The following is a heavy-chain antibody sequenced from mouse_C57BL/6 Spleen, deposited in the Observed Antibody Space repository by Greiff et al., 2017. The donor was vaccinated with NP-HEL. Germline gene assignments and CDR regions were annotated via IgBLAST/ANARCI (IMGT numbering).Heavy chain of an antibody. CDR1: GYTFTDYY. D-gene: IGHD1-1*01. Sequence: VQLQQSGAELVRPGASVKLSCKASGYTFTDYYITWVKQRPGQGLEWIARIYPGSGSTYYNEKFKGKAIMTAEKSSSTAYMQLSSLTSEKSAVYFCASSVVATQYYAMDYWGQGTSVTVSS. CDR2: IYPGSGST. CDR3: ASSVVATQYYAMDY. J-gene: IGHJ4*01. V-gene: IGHV1-76*01.